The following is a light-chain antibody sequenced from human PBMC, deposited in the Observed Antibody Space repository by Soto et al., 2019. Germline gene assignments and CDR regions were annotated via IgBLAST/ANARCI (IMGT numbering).Light chain of an antibody. J-gene: IGKJ4*01. Sequence: DIQMTQSPSSLSASVGDRVTITCQASHDIYNFLSWYQQRPGKAPELLIYHASNLETGVPSRFSGSGSGTDFSFTISSLQPEDVATYYCQQYDNFPLTFGGGTKMEIK. CDR3: QQYDNFPLT. V-gene: IGKV1-33*01. CDR1: HDIYNF. CDR2: HAS.